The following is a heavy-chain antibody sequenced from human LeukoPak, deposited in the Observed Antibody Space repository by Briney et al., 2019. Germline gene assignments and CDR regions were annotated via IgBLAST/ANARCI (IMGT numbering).Heavy chain of an antibody. Sequence: GGSLRLSCTASGFTVGDYAMSWFRQAPGKGLEWVGIIRGKAYGGTTEYAASVKGRFTISRDDSKNIGYLQMNSLKTEDTAMYYCTRDLKAGNRGYWGQGTLVTVSS. J-gene: IGHJ4*02. V-gene: IGHV3-49*03. CDR3: TRDLKAGNRGY. D-gene: IGHD6-19*01. CDR1: GFTVGDYA. CDR2: IRGKAYGGTT.